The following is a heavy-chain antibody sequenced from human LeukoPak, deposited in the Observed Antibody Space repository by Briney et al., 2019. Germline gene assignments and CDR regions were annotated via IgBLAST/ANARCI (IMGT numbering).Heavy chain of an antibody. CDR3: ARAHMDAFDI. CDR2: ISSSGSTI. Sequence: PGGSLRLSCAASGFTFSSYEMNWVRQAPGKGLEWVSYISSSGSTIYYADSVKGRFTISRDNAKNSLFLQMNTLRVEDTAVYYCARAHMDAFDIWGQGTMVTVSS. CDR1: GFTFSSYE. J-gene: IGHJ3*02. V-gene: IGHV3-48*03. D-gene: IGHD2-21*01.